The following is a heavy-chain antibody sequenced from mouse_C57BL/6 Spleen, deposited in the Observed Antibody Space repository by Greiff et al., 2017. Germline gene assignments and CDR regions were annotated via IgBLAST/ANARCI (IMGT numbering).Heavy chain of an antibody. CDR2: IHPNSGST. CDR1: GYTFTSYW. J-gene: IGHJ4*01. CDR3: QGYGSSYDYAMDY. V-gene: IGHV1-64*01. D-gene: IGHD1-1*01. Sequence: VQLQQPGAELVKPGASVKSSCKASGYTFTSYWMHWVKQRPGQGLEWIGMIHPNSGSTNYNEKFKSKATLTVDKSSSTAYMQLSSLTSEDSAVYYCQGYGSSYDYAMDYWGQGTSVTVSS.